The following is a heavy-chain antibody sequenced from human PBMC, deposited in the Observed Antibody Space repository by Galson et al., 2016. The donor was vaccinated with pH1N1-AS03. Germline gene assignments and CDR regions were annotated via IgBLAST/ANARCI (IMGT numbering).Heavy chain of an antibody. CDR3: ARVERRRLNGPMTFDY. Sequence: SETLSLTCAVSGGSFSGNYWSWIRQPPGKGLEWIGEINHSGSTNSNPSLQNRVAISVDPPKNQFSLNVTSVTAADTAVYYCARVERRRLNGPMTFDYWGQGTLVTVSS. J-gene: IGHJ4*02. D-gene: IGHD3-22*01. CDR2: INHSGST. CDR1: GGSFSGNY. V-gene: IGHV4-34*01.